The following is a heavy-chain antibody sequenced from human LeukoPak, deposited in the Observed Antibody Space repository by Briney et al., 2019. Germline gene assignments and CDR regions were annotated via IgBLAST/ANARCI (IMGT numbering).Heavy chain of an antibody. CDR1: GGSINSYY. Sequence: SETLSLTCTGAGGSINSYYWCWLRQPAGKGLEWIGRIYSSGATNYNPSLKSRDTMSVDTSKNQFSLKLNSVTAADTAVYFCARVSSGGSYYFDNWGPGALVTVSS. J-gene: IGHJ4*03. CDR3: ARVSSGGSYYFDN. D-gene: IGHD3-22*01. CDR2: IYSSGAT. V-gene: IGHV4-4*07.